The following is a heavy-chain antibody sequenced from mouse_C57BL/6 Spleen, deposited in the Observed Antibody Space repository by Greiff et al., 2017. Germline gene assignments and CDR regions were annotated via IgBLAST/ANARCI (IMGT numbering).Heavy chain of an antibody. CDR3: ASSYYYGRFYFDY. J-gene: IGHJ2*01. V-gene: IGHV2-2*01. D-gene: IGHD1-1*01. Sequence: QVQLQQSGPGLVQPSQSLSITCTVSGFSLTSYGVHWVRQSPGKGLEWLGVIWSGGSTDYNAAFLSRLSISKDNSNSQVFFKMNSLQADDTAIYYCASSYYYGRFYFDYWGQGTTLTVSS. CDR1: GFSLTSYG. CDR2: IWSGGST.